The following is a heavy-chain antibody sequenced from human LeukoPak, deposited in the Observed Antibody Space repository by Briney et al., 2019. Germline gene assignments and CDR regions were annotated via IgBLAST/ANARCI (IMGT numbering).Heavy chain of an antibody. CDR3: ARAGALVVVPAATSNYYYYGMDV. CDR1: GGSISSYY. V-gene: IGHV4-4*07. Sequence: SETLSLTCTVSGGSISSYYWSWIRQPAGKGLEWIGRIYTSGSTNYNPSLKSRATMSVDTSKNQFSLKLSSVTAADTAVYYCARAGALVVVPAATSNYYYYGMDVWGQGTTVTVSS. D-gene: IGHD2-2*01. J-gene: IGHJ6*02. CDR2: IYTSGST.